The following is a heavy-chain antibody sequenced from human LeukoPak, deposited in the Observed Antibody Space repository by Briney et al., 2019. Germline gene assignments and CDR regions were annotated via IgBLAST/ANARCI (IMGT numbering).Heavy chain of an antibody. Sequence: ASETLSLTCAVYGGSFSGYYWSWIRQPPGKGLEWIGEINHSGSTNYNPSLKSRVTISVDTSKNQFSLKLSSVTAADTAVYYCARDLYDILTGYPHAFDIWGQGTMVTVSS. CDR1: GGSFSGYY. D-gene: IGHD3-9*01. J-gene: IGHJ3*02. CDR3: ARDLYDILTGYPHAFDI. V-gene: IGHV4-34*01. CDR2: INHSGST.